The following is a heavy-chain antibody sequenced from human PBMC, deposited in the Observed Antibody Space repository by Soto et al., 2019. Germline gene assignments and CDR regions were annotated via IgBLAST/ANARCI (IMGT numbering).Heavy chain of an antibody. CDR1: GYTFTSYG. CDR3: AGQQARDDY. V-gene: IGHV1-18*01. CDR2: ISAYNGNT. J-gene: IGHJ4*02. D-gene: IGHD6-13*01. Sequence: QVQLVQSGAEVKKPGASVKVSGKASGYTFTSYGISWVRQAPGQGLEWMGWISAYNGNTNFAQKPQGRVTMTTDTTTRTPYMELRTLISDETALYYCAGQQARDDYWGQITLVTVSS.